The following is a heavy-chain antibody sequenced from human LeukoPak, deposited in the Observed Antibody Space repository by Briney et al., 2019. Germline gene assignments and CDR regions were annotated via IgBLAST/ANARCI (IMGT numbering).Heavy chain of an antibody. CDR3: ARIYAGGSFFDY. CDR2: INYSGDT. D-gene: IGHD3-10*01. CDR1: GSSINNYY. Sequence: SSETLSLTCTVSGSSINNYYWSWIRQPPGKGLEWIGYINYSGDTNSNPSLESRVTISVDTSRKQFSLRLNSVTAADTAVYFCARIYAGGSFFDYWGQGTLVTVSS. V-gene: IGHV4-59*08. J-gene: IGHJ4*02.